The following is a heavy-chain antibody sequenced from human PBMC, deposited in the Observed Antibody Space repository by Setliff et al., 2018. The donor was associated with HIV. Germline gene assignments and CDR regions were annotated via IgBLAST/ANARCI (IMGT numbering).Heavy chain of an antibody. CDR1: GGTFSLYA. D-gene: IGHD5-12*01. V-gene: IGHV1-69*01. Sequence: SCKASGGTFSLYAINWVRQAPGQGLEWMGGTIPIFNTANYAQKFQGRVTITADGSTSTAYMELSSLRFEDTATCYCARDQATGYEKVWFSWIDPWGQGTLVTVSS. CDR2: TIPIFNTA. J-gene: IGHJ5*02. CDR3: ARDQATGYEKVWFSWIDP.